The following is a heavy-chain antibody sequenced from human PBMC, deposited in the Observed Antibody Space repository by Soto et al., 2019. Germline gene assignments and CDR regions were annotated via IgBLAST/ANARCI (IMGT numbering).Heavy chain of an antibody. CDR1: GFSLSTSGVG. CDR3: AHTPYSQEYFDY. Sequence: QITLKESGPTLVKPTQTLTLTCTFSGFSLSTSGVGVGWIRQPPGKALEWLALIYWDDDKRYSPSLKSRLTITKATSKNQVVLTMTNMDPVDTATYYCAHTPYSQEYFDYWGQGTLVTVSS. J-gene: IGHJ4*02. V-gene: IGHV2-5*02. D-gene: IGHD1-26*01. CDR2: IYWDDDK.